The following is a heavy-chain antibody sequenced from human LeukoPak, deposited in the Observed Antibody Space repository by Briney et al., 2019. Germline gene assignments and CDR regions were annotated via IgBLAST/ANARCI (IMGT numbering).Heavy chain of an antibody. V-gene: IGHV3-30-3*01. D-gene: IGHD1-14*01. CDR3: ATLTPGY. J-gene: IGHJ4*02. CDR2: ISYDGSNK. CDR1: GFTFSSYA. Sequence: GGSLRLSCAASGFTFSSYAMHWVRQAPGKGLEWVAVISYDGSNKYYADSVKGRFTISRDNSKNTLHLQMNSLRAEDTAVYYCATLTPGYWGQGTLVTVSS.